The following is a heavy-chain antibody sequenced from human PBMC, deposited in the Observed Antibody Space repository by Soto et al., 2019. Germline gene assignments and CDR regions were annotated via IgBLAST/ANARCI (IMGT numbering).Heavy chain of an antibody. CDR2: MSYDGSNI. Sequence: PGGSLRLSCAASGFAFSRYAMHWVCQAPGKDLEWVAVMSYDGSNIYYADSVKGRFTISRDDSKNTAYLQMNSLKTEDTAIYYCTRPFDCSSCYSGWYYYYGMDVWGQGTTVTVSS. D-gene: IGHD2-15*01. CDR1: GFAFSRYA. V-gene: IGHV3-30-3*01. J-gene: IGHJ6*02. CDR3: TRPFDCSSCYSGWYYYYGMDV.